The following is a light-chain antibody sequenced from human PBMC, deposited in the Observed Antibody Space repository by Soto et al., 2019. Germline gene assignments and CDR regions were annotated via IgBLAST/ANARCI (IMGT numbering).Light chain of an antibody. Sequence: IQVTQSPSSVSASVGDRVTITCRASQPISSWLAWYQQKPGQPPNLLIYSASTLRSGVTSRFSGSDSCTLFTLTITSLQPEDFATFYYQQASSFPLTFGGGTKVEVK. J-gene: IGKJ4*02. CDR2: SAS. V-gene: IGKV1-12*01. CDR3: QQASSFPLT. CDR1: QPISSW.